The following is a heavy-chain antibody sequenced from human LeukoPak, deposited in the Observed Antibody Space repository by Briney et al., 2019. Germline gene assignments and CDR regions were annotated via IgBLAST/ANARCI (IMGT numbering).Heavy chain of an antibody. CDR1: GGSISSSSYY. Sequence: SGTLSLTCTVAGGSISSSSYYWGWIRQPPGKGLEWIGSIYYSGSTYYNPSLKSRVTISVDTSKNQFSLKLSSVTAADTAVYYCASLEGYYDSSGHLPFDYWGQGTLVTVSS. D-gene: IGHD3-22*01. CDR3: ASLEGYYDSSGHLPFDY. V-gene: IGHV4-39*07. J-gene: IGHJ4*02. CDR2: IYYSGST.